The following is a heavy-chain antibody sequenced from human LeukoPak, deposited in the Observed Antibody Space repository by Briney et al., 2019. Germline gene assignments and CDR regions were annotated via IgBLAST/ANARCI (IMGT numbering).Heavy chain of an antibody. Sequence: ETLSLTCTVSGGSISTYYWSWVRQAPGKGLEWVSVIYSGGSTYYADSVKGRFTISRDNSKNTLYLQMNSLRAEDTAVYYCAGGYGYRLDYWAREPWSPSPQ. D-gene: IGHD5-18*01. J-gene: IGHJ4*02. CDR1: GGSISTYY. CDR2: IYSGGST. CDR3: AGGYGYRLDY. V-gene: IGHV3-53*01.